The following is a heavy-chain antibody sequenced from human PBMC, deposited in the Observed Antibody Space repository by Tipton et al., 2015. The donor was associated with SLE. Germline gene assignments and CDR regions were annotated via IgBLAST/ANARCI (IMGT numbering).Heavy chain of an antibody. CDR3: ARDLDSIGFDP. J-gene: IGHJ5*02. D-gene: IGHD3-3*02. CDR1: GGSINSGDYY. CDR2: IYYSGST. V-gene: IGHV4-31*03. Sequence: TLSLTCSVSGGSINSGDYYWSWIRQHPGKGLEWIGYIYYSGSTYYNPSLKSRVTISVDTSKNQFSLKLSSVTAADTAVYYCARDLDSIGFDPWGQGTLVTVSS.